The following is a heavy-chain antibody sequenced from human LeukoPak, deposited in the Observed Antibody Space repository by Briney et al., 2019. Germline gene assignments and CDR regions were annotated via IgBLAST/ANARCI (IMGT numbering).Heavy chain of an antibody. Sequence: ASVKVSCKASGYTFSSYGINWVRQAPGQGLEWMGWISVINSGNTRYAQNFQGRLTMTTDTSTTTAYMKLRSLRPDDTAVYYCSREFPFCGADCFSGVFDIWGQGTMVTVS. J-gene: IGHJ3*02. V-gene: IGHV1-18*01. D-gene: IGHD2-21*02. CDR2: ISVINSGNT. CDR1: GYTFSSYG. CDR3: SREFPFCGADCFSGVFDI.